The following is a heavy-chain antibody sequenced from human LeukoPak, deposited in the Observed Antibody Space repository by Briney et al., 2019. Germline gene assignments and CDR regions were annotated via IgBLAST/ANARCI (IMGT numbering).Heavy chain of an antibody. CDR3: ARGRSSSGWYEGP. CDR2: MNPNSGNT. J-gene: IGHJ5*02. D-gene: IGHD6-19*01. Sequence: ASVKVSCKASGYTLTSYDINWVRQATGQGLEWMGWMNPNSGNTGYAQKFQGRVTMTRNTSISTAYMELSSLRSEDTAVYYCARGRSSSGWYEGPWGQGTLVTVSS. V-gene: IGHV1-8*01. CDR1: GYTLTSYD.